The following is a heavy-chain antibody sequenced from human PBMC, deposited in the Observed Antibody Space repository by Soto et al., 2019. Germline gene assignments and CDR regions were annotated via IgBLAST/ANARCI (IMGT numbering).Heavy chain of an antibody. V-gene: IGHV3-23*01. CDR2: ISGSGDST. D-gene: IGHD6-19*01. Sequence: GGSLRLSCAASGFILSDYYMSWIRQAPGKGLEWVSGISGSGDSTYYADSVKGRFTVSRDNSKNTLYLQMNSLRAEDTAVFYCAKERSSGWSLDYWGQGTLVTVSS. CDR1: GFILSDYY. J-gene: IGHJ4*02. CDR3: AKERSSGWSLDY.